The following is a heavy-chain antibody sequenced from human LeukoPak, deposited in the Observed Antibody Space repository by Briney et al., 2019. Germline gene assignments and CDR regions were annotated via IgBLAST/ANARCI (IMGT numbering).Heavy chain of an antibody. CDR1: GGSISSGSYY. D-gene: IGHD7-27*01. CDR3: ARVVWGGDFHYSLDV. V-gene: IGHV4-61*02. CDR2: IYTSGST. J-gene: IGHJ6*03. Sequence: NPSETLSLTCTVSGGSISSGSYYWSWIRRPAGKGLEWIGRIYTSGSTNYNPSLKSRVTISVDTSKNQFSLKLSSVTAADTAVYYCARVVWGGDFHYSLDVWGKGTTVIVSS.